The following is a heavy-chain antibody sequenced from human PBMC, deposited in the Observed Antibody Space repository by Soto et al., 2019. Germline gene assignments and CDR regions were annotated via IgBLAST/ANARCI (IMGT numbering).Heavy chain of an antibody. J-gene: IGHJ4*02. D-gene: IGHD1-1*01. CDR1: GHTLSELS. CDR2: FDPEDGET. V-gene: IGHV1-24*01. Sequence: QVQLVQSGAEVKKPGASVKVTCKVSGHTLSELSMHWVRQAPGKGLEWMGGFDPEDGETISAQEFQGRVIMTEDTSTDSTYMELSSLRSEDTAVYYCAAGGTRWLHSPFDYWGQGTLVTISS. CDR3: AAGGTRWLHSPFDY.